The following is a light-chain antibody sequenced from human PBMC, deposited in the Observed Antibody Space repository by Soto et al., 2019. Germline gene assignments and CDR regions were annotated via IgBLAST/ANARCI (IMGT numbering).Light chain of an antibody. CDR2: VNSDGSH. CDR1: SGHSTYA. J-gene: IGLJ3*02. Sequence: QLVLTQSPSASASLGASVKLTCTLSSGHSTYAIAWHRQQPEKGPQYLMKVNSDGSHIRGDEIPDRFSGSSSGAERYLTISSLQSEDEADYYCQTWTTGIRVFGGGTKLTV. CDR3: QTWTTGIRV. V-gene: IGLV4-69*01.